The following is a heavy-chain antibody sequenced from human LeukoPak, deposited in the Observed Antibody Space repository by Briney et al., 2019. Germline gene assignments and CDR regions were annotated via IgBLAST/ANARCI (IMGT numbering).Heavy chain of an antibody. D-gene: IGHD6-19*01. CDR2: IHYSGST. CDR1: GGSISSYY. Sequence: PSETLSLTCSVSGGSISSYYWSWIRQPPGKGLECIGYIHYSGSTNYNPSLKSRVTISVDTSKNQFSLKLSSVTAADTAVFYCARTVAGKLVFGYWGQGTLVTVSS. V-gene: IGHV4-59*12. CDR3: ARTVAGKLVFGY. J-gene: IGHJ4*02.